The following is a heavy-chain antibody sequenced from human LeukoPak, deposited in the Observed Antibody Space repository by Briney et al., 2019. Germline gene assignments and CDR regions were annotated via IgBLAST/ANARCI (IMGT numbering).Heavy chain of an antibody. CDR1: GYSFTSYW. J-gene: IGHJ4*02. CDR3: ARRLGATQPYFDF. Sequence: GESLKISCKASGYSFTSYWIGWVRQMPGKGLECMGIIHPGGSETRYSPSFQGQVTISAEKSISTAYLQWSGLKASDTAMYYCARRLGATQPYFDFWGQGTLVTVSS. V-gene: IGHV5-51*01. CDR2: IHPGGSET. D-gene: IGHD1-26*01.